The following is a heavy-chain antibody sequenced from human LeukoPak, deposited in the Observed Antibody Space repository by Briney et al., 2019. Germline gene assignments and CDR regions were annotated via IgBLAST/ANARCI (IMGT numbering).Heavy chain of an antibody. J-gene: IGHJ4*02. CDR2: ISYDGSNK. Sequence: GWSLRLSCAASGFTFSSYAMHWVRQAPGKGLEWVAVISYDGSNKYYADSVKGRFTISRDNSKNTLYLQMNSLRAEDTAVYYCARDPLGTRPGFDYWGQGTLVTVSS. CDR3: ARDPLGTRPGFDY. D-gene: IGHD1-1*01. V-gene: IGHV3-30*04. CDR1: GFTFSSYA.